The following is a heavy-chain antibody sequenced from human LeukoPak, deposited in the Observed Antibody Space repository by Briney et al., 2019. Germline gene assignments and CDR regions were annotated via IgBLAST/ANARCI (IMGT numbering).Heavy chain of an antibody. V-gene: IGHV4-59*01. D-gene: IGHD2-2*02. Sequence: SETLSLTCTVSGGSISSYYWSWIRQPPGKGLEWIGYIYYSGSTNYNPSLKSRVTTSVDTSKNQFSLKLSSVTAADTAVYYCARDHRYCSSTSCYTDKIYYYYGMDVWGQGTTVTVSS. CDR2: IYYSGST. J-gene: IGHJ6*02. CDR1: GGSISSYY. CDR3: ARDHRYCSSTSCYTDKIYYYYGMDV.